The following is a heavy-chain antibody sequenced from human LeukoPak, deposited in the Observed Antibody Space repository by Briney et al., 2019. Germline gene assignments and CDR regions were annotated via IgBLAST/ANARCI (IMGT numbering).Heavy chain of an antibody. D-gene: IGHD3-22*01. CDR2: ISGSGGST. CDR3: AKDLKETPDSSGYYGAFDI. Sequence: GGTLRLSCAASGFTFSSYGMSWVRQAPGKGLEWVSAISGSGGSTYYADSVKGRFTISRDNSKNTLYLQMNSLRAEDTAVYYCAKDLKETPDSSGYYGAFDIWGQGTMVTVSS. V-gene: IGHV3-23*01. CDR1: GFTFSSYG. J-gene: IGHJ3*02.